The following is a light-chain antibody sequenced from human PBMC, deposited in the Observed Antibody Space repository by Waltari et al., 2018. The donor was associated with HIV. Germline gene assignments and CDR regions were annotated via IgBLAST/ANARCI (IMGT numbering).Light chain of an antibody. CDR2: DVT. CDR3: SSYTSSSIPYYV. V-gene: IGLV2-14*03. Sequence: QSALTQPASVSGSPGQSITISCTGTSSHVGCYYYVPWYRQHPGKAPKLMIYDVTNRPSGVSNRFSGSKSGNTASLTISGLQAEDEADYYCSSYTSSSIPYYVFGSGTKVTVL. J-gene: IGLJ1*01. CDR1: SSHVGCYYY.